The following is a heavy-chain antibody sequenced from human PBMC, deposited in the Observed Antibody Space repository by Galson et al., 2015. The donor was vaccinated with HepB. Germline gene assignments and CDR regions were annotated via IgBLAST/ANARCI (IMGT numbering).Heavy chain of an antibody. D-gene: IGHD6-19*01. V-gene: IGHV5-51*01. J-gene: IGHJ6*02. CDR1: GYSFTSYW. CDR3: ARQESSGWYWGYYYYYGMDV. CDR2: IYPGDSDT. Sequence: QSGAEVKKPGESLKISCKGSGYSFTSYWIGWVRQMPGKGLEWMGIIYPGDSDTRYSPSFQGQVAISADKSISTAYLQWSSLKASDTAMYYCARQESSGWYWGYYYYYGMDVWGQGTTVTVSS.